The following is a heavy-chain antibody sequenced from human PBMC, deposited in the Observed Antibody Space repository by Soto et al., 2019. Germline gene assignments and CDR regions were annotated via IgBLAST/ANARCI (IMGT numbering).Heavy chain of an antibody. CDR1: GFTFSTYW. CDR3: ARVLAAADSL. J-gene: IGHJ4*02. D-gene: IGHD6-13*01. V-gene: IGHV3-7*01. CDR2: IKQDGSEK. Sequence: EVQLVESGGGLVQPGGSLRLSCAASGFTFSTYWMHWVRQAPGKGLEWVANIKQDGSEKYYLDSVKGRFTISRDNAKSSLYRQMNSLRAEDTAVYYCARVLAAADSLWGQGTLVTVSS.